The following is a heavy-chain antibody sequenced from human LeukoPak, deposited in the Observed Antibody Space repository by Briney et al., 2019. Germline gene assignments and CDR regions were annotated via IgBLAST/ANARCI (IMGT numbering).Heavy chain of an antibody. D-gene: IGHD3-22*01. CDR1: GFTFRDYY. Sequence: KPGGSLRLSCVASGFTFRDYYMSWIRRAPGKGLEWVSYISSSSSYIDYADSVKGRFTISRDNAKNTLYLQMNSLRAEDTAVYYCARGYYDTSGYYYVPVNYYFDYWGQGTLVTVSS. V-gene: IGHV3-11*06. J-gene: IGHJ4*02. CDR2: ISSSSSYI. CDR3: ARGYYDTSGYYYVPVNYYFDY.